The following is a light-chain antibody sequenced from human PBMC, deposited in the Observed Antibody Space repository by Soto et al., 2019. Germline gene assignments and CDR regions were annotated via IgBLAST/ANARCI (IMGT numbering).Light chain of an antibody. J-gene: IGLJ3*02. CDR1: SNDVGAFNF. CDR2: EVS. V-gene: IGLV2-14*01. CDR3: NSYTTTSARV. Sequence: QSARTQPASVSRSPGQSITISCTGTSNDVGAFNFVSWYQQHPGKAPKVIIYEVSNRPSGVSNRFSGSKSGNTASLTISGLQAEDEPDYYCNSYTTTSARVFGGGTKVTFL.